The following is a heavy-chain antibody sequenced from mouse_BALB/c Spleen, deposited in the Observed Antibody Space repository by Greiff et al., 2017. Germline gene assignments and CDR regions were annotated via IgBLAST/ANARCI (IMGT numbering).Heavy chain of an antibody. Sequence: EVKLVESGGGLVKPGGSLKLSCAASGFTFSDYYMYWVRQTPEKRLEWVATISDGGSYTYYPDSVKGRFTISRDNAKNNLYLQMSSLKSEDTAMYYCARDWDYRSSWFAYWGQGTLVTVSA. J-gene: IGHJ3*01. CDR3: ARDWDYRSSWFAY. D-gene: IGHD2-14*01. V-gene: IGHV5-4*02. CDR1: GFTFSDYY. CDR2: ISDGGSYT.